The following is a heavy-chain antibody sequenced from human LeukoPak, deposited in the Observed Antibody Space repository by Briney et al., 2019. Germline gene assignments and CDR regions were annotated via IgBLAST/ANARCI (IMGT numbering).Heavy chain of an antibody. Sequence: GGSLRLSCAASGFTFSDYYMSWVRQAPGRGLEWVSYISGSGTAIYYTDSVKGRFTVSRDNAQNSLYLQMHSLRAEDTAVYYCARDPDILLGVNFDYWGQGALVIVSS. CDR3: ARDPDILLGVNFDY. J-gene: IGHJ4*02. V-gene: IGHV3-11*04. D-gene: IGHD2-21*01. CDR2: ISGSGTAI. CDR1: GFTFSDYY.